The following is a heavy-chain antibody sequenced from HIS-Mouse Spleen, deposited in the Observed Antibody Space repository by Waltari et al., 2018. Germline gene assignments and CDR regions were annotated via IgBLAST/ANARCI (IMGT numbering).Heavy chain of an antibody. J-gene: IGHJ4*02. Sequence: QVQLVESGGGVVQPGRSLRLPWAASGFPLRSYGMHWVRQAPGKGLEWVAVISYDGSNKYYADSVKGRFTISRDNSKNTLYLQMNSLRAEDTAVYYCAKDKHHAFDYWGQGTLVTVSS. CDR3: AKDKHHAFDY. CDR2: ISYDGSNK. V-gene: IGHV3-30*18. CDR1: GFPLRSYG.